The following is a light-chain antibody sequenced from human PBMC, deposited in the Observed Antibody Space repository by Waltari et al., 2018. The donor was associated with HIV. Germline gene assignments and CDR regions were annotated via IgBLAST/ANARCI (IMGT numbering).Light chain of an antibody. V-gene: IGLV1-47*01. Sequence: QSVLTQPPSASGTPGQRVTISCSGSSSDIGSYYVYWFQQLPGTAPKLLICRNNQGPSGVPDRFSGAKSGTSASLAISGRRSEDEADYYCATWDDNLSGVVFGGGTKLTVL. CDR1: SSDIGSYY. CDR2: RNN. CDR3: ATWDDNLSGVV. J-gene: IGLJ2*01.